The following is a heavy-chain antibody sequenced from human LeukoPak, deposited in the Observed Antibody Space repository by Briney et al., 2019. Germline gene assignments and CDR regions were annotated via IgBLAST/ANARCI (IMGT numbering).Heavy chain of an antibody. Sequence: GGSLRLSCAASGFTFSSYAMSWVRQAPGKGLEWVSAISGSGGSTYYADSAKGRFTISRDNSKNTLYLQMNSLRAEDTAVYYCAKEDRITMIVVVLDAFDIWGQGTMVTVSS. CDR1: GFTFSSYA. J-gene: IGHJ3*02. D-gene: IGHD3-22*01. V-gene: IGHV3-23*01. CDR2: ISGSGGST. CDR3: AKEDRITMIVVVLDAFDI.